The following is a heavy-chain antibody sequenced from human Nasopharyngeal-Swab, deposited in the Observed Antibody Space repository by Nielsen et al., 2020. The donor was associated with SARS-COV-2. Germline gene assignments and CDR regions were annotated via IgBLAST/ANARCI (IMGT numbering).Heavy chain of an antibody. CDR2: INHSGST. J-gene: IGHJ6*02. D-gene: IGHD6-19*01. CDR3: ARGSIAVAGTTSYYYYGMGV. CDR1: GGSFSGYY. Sequence: SETLSLTCAVYGGSFSGYYWSWIRQPPGKGLEWIGEINHSGSTNYNPSLKSRVTISVDTSKNQFSLKLSSVTAADTAVYYCARGSIAVAGTTSYYYYGMGVWGQGTTVTVSS. V-gene: IGHV4-34*01.